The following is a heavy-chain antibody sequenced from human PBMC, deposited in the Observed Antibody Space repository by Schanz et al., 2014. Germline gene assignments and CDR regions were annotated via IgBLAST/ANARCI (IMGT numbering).Heavy chain of an antibody. CDR2: INQSGDT. CDR1: GGSFSGYY. CDR3: ARLYCSTPGCYVSPNGFAKDY. V-gene: IGHV4-34*01. Sequence: QVQLQQWGAGLLKPSETLSLTCAVSGGSFSGYYWSWIRQPPDTGLEWIGEINQSGDTNYNPSLKSRVTISVDTPNNQFSLKLGSVTAADTAVYYCARLYCSTPGCYVSPNGFAKDYWGQGTLVTVSS. D-gene: IGHD2-2*01. J-gene: IGHJ4*02.